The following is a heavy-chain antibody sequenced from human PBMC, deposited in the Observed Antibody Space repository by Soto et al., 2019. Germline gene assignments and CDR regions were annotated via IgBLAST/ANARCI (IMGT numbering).Heavy chain of an antibody. Sequence: GGSLRLSCAASGFTFSSYWMHWFRQAPGKGLVWVSRINSDGSSISYANSVKGRFTISRDNAKNTLYLQMNSLRAEDTAVYYCASGGWYGDYWGQGTLVTVSS. D-gene: IGHD6-19*01. CDR1: GFTFSSYW. J-gene: IGHJ4*02. CDR3: ASGGWYGDY. CDR2: INSDGSSI. V-gene: IGHV3-74*01.